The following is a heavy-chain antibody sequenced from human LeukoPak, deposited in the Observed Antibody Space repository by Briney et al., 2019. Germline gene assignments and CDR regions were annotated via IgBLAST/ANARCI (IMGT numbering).Heavy chain of an antibody. J-gene: IGHJ4*02. CDR1: GYTFTSYG. Sequence: GASVKVSCKASGYTFTSYGISWVRQAPGQGLEWMGWISAYNGNTNYAQKLQGRVTMTTDTSTSTAYMELRSLRSDDTAVYYCARVLNYDFWSGYYRGGYFDYWGQGTLVTVSS. D-gene: IGHD3-3*01. CDR3: ARVLNYDFWSGYYRGGYFDY. CDR2: ISAYNGNT. V-gene: IGHV1-18*01.